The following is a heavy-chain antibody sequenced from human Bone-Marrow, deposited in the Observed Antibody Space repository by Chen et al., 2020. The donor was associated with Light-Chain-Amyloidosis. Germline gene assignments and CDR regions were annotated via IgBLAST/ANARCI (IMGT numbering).Heavy chain of an antibody. D-gene: IGHD5-12*01. CDR1: GYTFPNYW. CDR3: ARRRDGYNFDY. Sequence: VKKPGESLKISCKGSGYTFPNYWIGWVRQMPGKGLEWMGVIYPDDSDARYSPSFEGQVTISADKSITTAYLQWRSLKASATAMYYCARRRDGYNFDYWGQGTLVTVSS. V-gene: IGHV5-51*01. J-gene: IGHJ4*02. CDR2: IYPDDSDA.